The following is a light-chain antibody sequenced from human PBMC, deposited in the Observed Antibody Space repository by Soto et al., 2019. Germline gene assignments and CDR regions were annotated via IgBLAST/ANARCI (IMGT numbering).Light chain of an antibody. V-gene: IGKV1-27*01. CDR2: SES. J-gene: IGKJ4*01. CDR1: QSVRSDY. Sequence: TQSPGNLALSPWERDTLSGSASQSVRSDYLAWYQQIPGKVPKLLIYSESTLQSGVPSRFSGSGSGTDFTLTISSMQPEDVAIYYCQKYNSGPLTFGGGTKVDIK. CDR3: QKYNSGPLT.